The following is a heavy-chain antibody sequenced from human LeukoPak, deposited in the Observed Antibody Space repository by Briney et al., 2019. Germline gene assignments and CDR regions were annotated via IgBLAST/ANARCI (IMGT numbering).Heavy chain of an antibody. CDR1: GGSFSGYY. CDR2: INHSGST. D-gene: IGHD2/OR15-2a*01. V-gene: IGHV4-34*01. J-gene: IGHJ5*02. CDR3: ARLSAGFNSSYWFDP. Sequence: SETLSLTCAVYGGSFSGYYWSWIRQPPGKGLEWIGEINHSGSTNYNPSLKSQVTMSVDTSKNQFSLKVISVTAADTAVYYCARLSAGFNSSYWFDPWGQGTLVTVSS.